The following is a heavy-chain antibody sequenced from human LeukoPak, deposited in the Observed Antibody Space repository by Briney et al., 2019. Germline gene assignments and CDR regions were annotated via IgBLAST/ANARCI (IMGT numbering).Heavy chain of an antibody. J-gene: IGHJ5*02. D-gene: IGHD3-16*01. Sequence: PGGSLRLSCAASGFTITDYWMTWVRQAPGRGLEWVANIKPDGVETSYVDSVKGRFTISRDNANNSVFLQMNSLRVEDTAIYYCVRDGGTDWYDPWGQGTLVSVSS. CDR1: GFTITDYW. V-gene: IGHV3-7*03. CDR2: IKPDGVET. CDR3: VRDGGTDWYDP.